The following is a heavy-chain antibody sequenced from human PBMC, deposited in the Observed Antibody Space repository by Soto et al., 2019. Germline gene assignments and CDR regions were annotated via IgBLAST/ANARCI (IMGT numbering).Heavy chain of an antibody. CDR2: IYYSGST. CDR3: ARPPARNVLPLHWYFDL. J-gene: IGHJ2*01. CDR1: GGSISSDY. V-gene: IGHV4-59*01. Sequence: QVQLQESGPGLVKPSETLSLTCTVSGGSISSDYWSWIRQPPGKGLEWIGYIYYSGSTNYNPSLKSRVTIPVDTSKNQFPLKLSSVTAADTAVYYCARPPARNVLPLHWYFDLWGRGTLVTVSS. D-gene: IGHD3-10*01.